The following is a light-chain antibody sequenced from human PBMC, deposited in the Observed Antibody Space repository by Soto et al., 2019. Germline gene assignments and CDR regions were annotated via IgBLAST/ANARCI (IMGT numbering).Light chain of an antibody. CDR2: WAS. CDR1: QSVLYSSNNKNY. J-gene: IGKJ2*01. V-gene: IGKV4-1*01. CDR3: QQYYSTSYT. Sequence: DIVMTQSPDSLAVSLGERATINCKSSQSVLYSSNNKNYLAWYQQKPGQPPKLLIYWASTRESGVPDRFSGSGSVTDFTLTISSLQAEDVAVYYCQQYYSTSYTFCHGTKLEIK.